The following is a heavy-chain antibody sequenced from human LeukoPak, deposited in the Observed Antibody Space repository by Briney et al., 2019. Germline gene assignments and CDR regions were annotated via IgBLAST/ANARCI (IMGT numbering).Heavy chain of an antibody. CDR1: GASLTGSY. V-gene: IGHV4-59*01. CDR3: ARVRAGVFPADWYFDV. J-gene: IGHJ2*01. CDR2: IYYTGIA. Sequence: SETLSLTCTVSGASLTGSYWSWSRQPPGKGLDWIGVIYYTGIADYNPSIRSRVPVSLDTSKNQSSLKVTSVTAADTAVYYCARVRAGVFPADWYFDVWGRGTLVTVSS. D-gene: IGHD6-19*01.